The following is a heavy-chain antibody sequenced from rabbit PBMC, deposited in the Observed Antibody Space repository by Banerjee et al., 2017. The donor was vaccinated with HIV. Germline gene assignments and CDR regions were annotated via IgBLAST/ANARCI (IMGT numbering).Heavy chain of an antibody. D-gene: IGHD4-1*01. V-gene: IGHV1S45*01. Sequence: QEQLEESGGGLVQPEGSLTLTCKASGFDFSSNAMCWVRQAPGKGLEWIACIYTGSSGTTYYASWAKGRFTISKTSSTTVTLQMTSLTAADMATYFCARDLAGVIGWNFNLWGPGTLVTVS. J-gene: IGHJ4*01. CDR1: GFDFSSNA. CDR2: IYTGSSGTT. CDR3: ARDLAGVIGWNFNL.